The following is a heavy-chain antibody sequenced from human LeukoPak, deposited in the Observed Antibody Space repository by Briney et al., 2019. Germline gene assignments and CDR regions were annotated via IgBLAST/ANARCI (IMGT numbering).Heavy chain of an antibody. D-gene: IGHD3-22*01. CDR3: AKDSPTGYSSGYLEFDP. V-gene: IGHV3-74*01. CDR2: IDTAGRST. J-gene: IGHJ5*02. Sequence: GGSLRLSCVASGFTFSDYWMHWVRQAPGKGLMWVSRIDTAGRSTSYVDSVKGRFTISRDNSKNTLYLQMNSLRAEDTAVYYCAKDSPTGYSSGYLEFDPWGQGTLVTVSS. CDR1: GFTFSDYW.